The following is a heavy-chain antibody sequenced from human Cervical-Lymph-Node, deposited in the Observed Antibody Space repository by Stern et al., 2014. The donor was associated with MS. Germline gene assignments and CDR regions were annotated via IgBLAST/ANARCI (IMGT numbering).Heavy chain of an antibody. CDR1: DYTFASYG. J-gene: IGHJ4*02. V-gene: IGHV1-18*01. CDR3: ARVAADTFDF. Sequence: QVQLLQPGAEVKKPGASVKVSCKAPDYTFASYGITWVRQAPGQGLEWLGWVTANSGNTYYAQSLQGRVTMTTDTSTTTAYLELRNLRSDDTAVYYCARVAADTFDFWGQGTQVIVSS. CDR2: VTANSGNT. D-gene: IGHD6-19*01.